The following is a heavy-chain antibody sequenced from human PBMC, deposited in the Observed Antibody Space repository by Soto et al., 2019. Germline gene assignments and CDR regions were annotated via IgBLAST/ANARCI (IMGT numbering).Heavy chain of an antibody. V-gene: IGHV4-34*01. Sequence: PSETLSLTCAVYVGSFSGYYWSWIRQPPGKGLEWIGEINHSGSTNYNPSLKSRVTISVDTSKNQFSLKLNSVTAADTAVYYCARGREQWLVDAFDIWGQGAMVTVS. CDR2: INHSGST. CDR1: VGSFSGYY. CDR3: ARGREQWLVDAFDI. D-gene: IGHD6-19*01. J-gene: IGHJ3*02.